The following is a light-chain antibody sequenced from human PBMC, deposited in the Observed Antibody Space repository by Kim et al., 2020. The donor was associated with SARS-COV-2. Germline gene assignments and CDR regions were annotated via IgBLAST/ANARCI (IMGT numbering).Light chain of an antibody. CDR3: QTWGTGIWV. Sequence: QPVLTQSPSASASLGASVKLTCTLSSGHSNNAISWHQQQPGKGPRHLMKVNSDGSHSKGDGIPDRFSGSSSGAARYLTVSSLQSEDEADYYCQTWGTGIWVFGGGTRVSVL. V-gene: IGLV4-69*01. CDR2: VNSDGSH. CDR1: SGHSNNA. J-gene: IGLJ3*02.